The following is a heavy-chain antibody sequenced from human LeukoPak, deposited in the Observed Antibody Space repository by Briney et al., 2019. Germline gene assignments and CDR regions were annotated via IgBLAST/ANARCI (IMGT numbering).Heavy chain of an antibody. CDR3: ARDLFDY. CDR1: GFTITNFW. V-gene: IGHV3-7*01. CDR2: IKQDGSGE. Sequence: GGSLRLSCAVSGFTITNFWMSWVRQAPGKGLEWVANIKQDGSGEFYVDSVKGRFTISRDSAKNSLYLHINSLRHEDTAVYYCARDLFDYWGQGTLVTVSS. J-gene: IGHJ4*02.